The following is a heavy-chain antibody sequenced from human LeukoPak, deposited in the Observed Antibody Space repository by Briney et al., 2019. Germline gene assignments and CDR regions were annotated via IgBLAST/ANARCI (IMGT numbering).Heavy chain of an antibody. CDR3: AVSSGWHGGFDY. CDR1: GFTFSIYW. Sequence: GGSLRLSCAASGFTFSIYWMHCVRHAPGKGLVWVSRTNSDGSSTSYADSVKGRFTISRDNAKNTLCLQMNSLRAEDTAVYYCAVSSGWHGGFDYWGQGTLVTVSS. CDR2: TNSDGSST. J-gene: IGHJ4*02. D-gene: IGHD6-19*01. V-gene: IGHV3-74*01.